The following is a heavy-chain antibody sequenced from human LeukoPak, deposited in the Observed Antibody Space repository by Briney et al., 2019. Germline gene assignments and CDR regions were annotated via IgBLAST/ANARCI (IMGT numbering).Heavy chain of an antibody. CDR3: ARQRDSSGWYDY. Sequence: PSETLSLTCTVSGGSISSYYWTWIRQPPGKGLEWIGSLYYSGSTYNNPSLKSRVTISVDTSKNQFSLKLSSVTAADTAVYYCARQRDSSGWYDYWGQGTLVTVSS. CDR1: GGSISSYY. J-gene: IGHJ4*02. CDR2: LYYSGST. D-gene: IGHD6-19*01. V-gene: IGHV4-59*05.